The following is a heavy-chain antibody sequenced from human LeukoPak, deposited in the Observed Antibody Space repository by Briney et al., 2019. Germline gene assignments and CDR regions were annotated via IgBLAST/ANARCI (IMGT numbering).Heavy chain of an antibody. J-gene: IGHJ4*02. V-gene: IGHV1-2*02. CDR1: GYTFTNYY. D-gene: IGHD3-16*01. CDR2: INPNGGGT. Sequence: ASVKVSCKASGYTFTNYYIHWVRQAPGQGLQWMGWINPNGGGTNYAQKFQGRVTTTSDTSITTAYMELSRLRSDDTAMYYCARGGSLVFGVLNDWGQGTLVTVSS. CDR3: ARGGSLVFGVLND.